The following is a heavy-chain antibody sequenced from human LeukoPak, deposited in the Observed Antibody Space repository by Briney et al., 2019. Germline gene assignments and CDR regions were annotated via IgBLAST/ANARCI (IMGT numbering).Heavy chain of an antibody. CDR2: IIPILGIA. D-gene: IGHD5-18*01. J-gene: IGHJ4*02. CDR1: GGTFSSYS. CDR3: ARVDTAMVIDY. V-gene: IGHV1-69*02. Sequence: SVKVSCKASGGTFSSYSISWVRQAPGQGLEWMGRIIPILGIANYAQKFQGRVTITADKSTSTAYMELSSLRSEDTAVYYCARVDTAMVIDYWGQGTLVTVSS.